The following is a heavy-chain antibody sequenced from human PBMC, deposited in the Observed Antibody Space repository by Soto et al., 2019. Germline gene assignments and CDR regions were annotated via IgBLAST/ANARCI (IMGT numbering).Heavy chain of an antibody. CDR2: IYSGGST. CDR3: ARALGYSYGFDY. Sequence: VQLVESGGGLIQPGGSLRLSCAASGFTVSSNYMTWVRQAPGKGLEWDSVIYSGGSTYYADSVKGRFTISRDNSKNTLYRQMNSLRAEDTAVYYCARALGYSYGFDYRGQGTLVTVSS. J-gene: IGHJ4*02. CDR1: GFTVSSNY. D-gene: IGHD5-18*01. V-gene: IGHV3-53*01.